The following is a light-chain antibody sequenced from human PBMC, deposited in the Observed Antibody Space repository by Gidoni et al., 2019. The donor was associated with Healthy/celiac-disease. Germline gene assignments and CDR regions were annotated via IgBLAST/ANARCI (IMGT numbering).Light chain of an antibody. CDR1: PSISSY. Sequence: DIQMTQSPSSLSASVGDRVTLTCRASPSISSYLNWYQQKPGKAPKLLIYAASSLQSGVQSRFSGSGSGTDFTLTISSLQPEDFATYYCQQSYSTPYTFXXXTKLEIK. CDR3: QQSYSTPYT. V-gene: IGKV1-39*01. CDR2: AAS. J-gene: IGKJ2*01.